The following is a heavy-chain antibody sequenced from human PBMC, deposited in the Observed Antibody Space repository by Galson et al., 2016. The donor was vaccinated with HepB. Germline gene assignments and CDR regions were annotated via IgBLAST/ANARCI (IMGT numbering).Heavy chain of an antibody. J-gene: IGHJ4*02. Sequence: SETLSLTCAVSGASLSSGAYYWSWIRQPPGKGLGWIGYIYYSGSTDSTPSLALRVALSVAPSQNQFSLKLSSVPAAATAVYYCARVSALTTFFDYWGQGTLVTVSS. D-gene: IGHD1-1*01. CDR3: ARVSALTTFFDY. CDR2: IYYSGST. V-gene: IGHV4-61*08. CDR1: GASLSSGAYY.